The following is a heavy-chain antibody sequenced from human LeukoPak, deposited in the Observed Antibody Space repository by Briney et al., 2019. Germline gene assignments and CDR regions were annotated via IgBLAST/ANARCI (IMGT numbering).Heavy chain of an antibody. D-gene: IGHD6-19*01. V-gene: IGHV1-69*13. CDR3: ARDRYSSGWYRYNWFDP. J-gene: IGHJ5*02. CDR2: IIPIFGTA. CDR1: GGTFSSYV. Sequence: SVTVSCKASGGTFSSYVISWVRQALGQGLEWMGGIIPIFGTANYAQKFQGRVTITADESTSTAYMELSSLRSEDTAVYYCARDRYSSGWYRYNWFDPWGQGTLVTVSS.